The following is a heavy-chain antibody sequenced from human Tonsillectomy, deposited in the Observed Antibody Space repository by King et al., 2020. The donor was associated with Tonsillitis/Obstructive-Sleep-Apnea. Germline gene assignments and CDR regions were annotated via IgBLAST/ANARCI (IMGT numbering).Heavy chain of an antibody. Sequence: VQLVESGAEVKKPGSSVKVSCKASGGTFSNYAISWVRQAPGQGLEWMGGIIPIFGTANYAQKFQGRVTINADESTSTAYMELSSLRSEDTAVYYCARGPSYRSGGSCPFDYWGQGTLVTVSS. CDR3: ARGPSYRSGGSCPFDY. CDR1: GGTFSNYA. J-gene: IGHJ4*02. D-gene: IGHD2-15*01. CDR2: IIPIFGTA. V-gene: IGHV1-69*01.